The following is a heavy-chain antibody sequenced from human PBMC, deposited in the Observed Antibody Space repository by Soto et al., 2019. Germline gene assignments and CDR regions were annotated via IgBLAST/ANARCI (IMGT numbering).Heavy chain of an antibody. V-gene: IGHV3-30-3*01. CDR2: ISYDGSNK. CDR1: GFTFSSYA. J-gene: IGHJ4*02. D-gene: IGHD3-22*01. Sequence: QVQLVESGGGVVQPGRSLRLSCAASGFTFSSYAMHWVRQAPGKGLEWVAVISYDGSNKYYADSVKGRFTISRDNSKNTPYLQMNSLRAEDTAVYYCERDRGRVVVIDWGQGTLVTVSS. CDR3: ERDRGRVVVID.